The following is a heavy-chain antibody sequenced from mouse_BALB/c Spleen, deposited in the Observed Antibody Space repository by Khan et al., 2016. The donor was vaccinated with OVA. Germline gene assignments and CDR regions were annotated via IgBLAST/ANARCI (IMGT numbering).Heavy chain of an antibody. J-gene: IGHJ4*01. D-gene: IGHD1-1*01. CDR2: IGPGSSNA. Sequence: DLVKPGASVKLSCKASGYTFTSYWINWIKQRPGQGLEWIGRIGPGSSNAYYNDMFKDKATLTVDTSSNTAYIQLSSLSSEDSAVYFCARENYSGRSCYAMDYWGQGTSVTVSA. CDR3: ARENYSGRSCYAMDY. V-gene: IGHV1S41*01. CDR1: GYTFTSYW.